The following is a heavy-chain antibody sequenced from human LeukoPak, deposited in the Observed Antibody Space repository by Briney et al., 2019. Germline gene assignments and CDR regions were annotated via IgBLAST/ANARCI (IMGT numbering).Heavy chain of an antibody. V-gene: IGHV1-18*01. D-gene: IGHD2-2*01. CDR2: ISAYNGNT. Sequence: ASVKVSCKASGYTLTSYGISWVRQAPGQGLEWMGWISAYNGNTNYAQKLQGRVTMTTDTSTSTAYMELRSLRSDDTAVYYCARDQAGYCSSTSCYDYYYMDVWGKGTTVTVSS. CDR1: GYTLTSYG. CDR3: ARDQAGYCSSTSCYDYYYMDV. J-gene: IGHJ6*03.